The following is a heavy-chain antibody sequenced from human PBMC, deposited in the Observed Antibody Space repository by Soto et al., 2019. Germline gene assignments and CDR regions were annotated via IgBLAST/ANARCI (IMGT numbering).Heavy chain of an antibody. D-gene: IGHD3-16*02. CDR2: IYWDDDK. CDR3: AHHYIWGSYRIFDY. J-gene: IGHJ4*02. Sequence: QITLKESGPTLVKPTQTLTLTCTFSGFSLSTSGVGVGWIRQPPGKALEWLALIYWDDDKRYSPSLKSRLTITKDTSKHQVVLTMTNMDPVDTATYYCAHHYIWGSYRIFDYWGQGTLVTVSS. V-gene: IGHV2-5*02. CDR1: GFSLSTSGVG.